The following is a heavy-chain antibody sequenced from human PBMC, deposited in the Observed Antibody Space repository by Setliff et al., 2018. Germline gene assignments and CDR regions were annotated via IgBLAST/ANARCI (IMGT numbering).Heavy chain of an antibody. CDR2: IKQDGSTK. Sequence: PGGSLRLSCVVSGFSFSRHWMSWVRQAPGKGLEWVADIKQDGSTKYYLDSVKGRFTISRDKSENTLYLQMNSLKTEDTAVYYCTTGSVCVGDCYSGRLNYWGQGTLVTVSS. V-gene: IGHV3-7*03. D-gene: IGHD2-21*02. CDR3: TTGSVCVGDCYSGRLNY. CDR1: GFSFSRHW. J-gene: IGHJ4*02.